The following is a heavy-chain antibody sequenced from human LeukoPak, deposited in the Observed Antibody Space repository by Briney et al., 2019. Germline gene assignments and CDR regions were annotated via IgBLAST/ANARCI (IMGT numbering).Heavy chain of an antibody. CDR3: ARGRGVRGVTDFDY. D-gene: IGHD3-10*01. V-gene: IGHV1-8*01. CDR2: MNPNSGNT. CDR1: GYTFTSYD. Sequence: ASAKVSCKASGYTFTSYDINWVRQATGQGLEWMGWMNPNSGNTGYAQKFQGRVTMTRNTSISTAYMELSSLRSEDTAVYYCARGRGVRGVTDFDYWGQGTLVTVSS. J-gene: IGHJ4*02.